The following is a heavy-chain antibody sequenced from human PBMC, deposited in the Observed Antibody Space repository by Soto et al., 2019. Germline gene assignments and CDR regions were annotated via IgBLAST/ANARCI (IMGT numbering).Heavy chain of an antibody. CDR1: RFTFTSYS. Sequence: VGSLSLSCPASRFTFTSYSMSCDRQAPGKGLDWVSPISANGDSTNYADSVKGRFTISRDSATNTVYLQMNGLGVDDTSVYFCAREAGYCGTTSFYRLGFDTWGQGTRVTVSS. V-gene: IGHV3-74*01. J-gene: IGHJ3*01. D-gene: IGHD1-1*01. CDR2: ISANGDST. CDR3: AREAGYCGTTSFYRLGFDT.